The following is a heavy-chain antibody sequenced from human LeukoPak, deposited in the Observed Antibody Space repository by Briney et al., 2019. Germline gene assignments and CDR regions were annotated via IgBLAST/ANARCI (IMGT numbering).Heavy chain of an antibody. CDR1: GFTFSSYE. V-gene: IGHV3-7*01. CDR2: IKQDGGEK. Sequence: GGSLRLSCAASGFTFSSYEMNWVRQAPGKGLEWVANIKQDGGEKYYVDSVKGRFTISRDNAKNSLYLQMNSLKDEDTAVYYCARDSFVLPAATFDYWGQGTLVTVSS. CDR3: ARDSFVLPAATFDY. D-gene: IGHD2-2*01. J-gene: IGHJ4*02.